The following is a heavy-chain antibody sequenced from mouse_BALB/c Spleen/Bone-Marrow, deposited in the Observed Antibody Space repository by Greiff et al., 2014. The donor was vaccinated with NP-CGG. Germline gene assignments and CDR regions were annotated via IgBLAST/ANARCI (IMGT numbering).Heavy chain of an antibody. D-gene: IGHD1-1*01. J-gene: IGHJ3*01. CDR2: ISCYNGAT. V-gene: IGHV1S34*01. CDR1: GYSFTSYY. CDR3: ARSRDYGTSKSAWFAY. Sequence: LVKTGASVKISCVASGYSFTSYYMHWVKQSHGKSLEWIGYISCYNGATSYNQKFRGKATFTVDTSSSTAYMQFNSLTSEDSAVYYFARSRDYGTSKSAWFAYRGQVTLVTGSA.